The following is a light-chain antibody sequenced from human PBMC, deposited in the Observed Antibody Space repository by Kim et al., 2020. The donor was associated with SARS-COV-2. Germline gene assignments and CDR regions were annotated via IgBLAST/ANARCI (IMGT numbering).Light chain of an antibody. CDR1: SLRNYY. CDR3: NSRDSSGNLSVV. Sequence: LGQTVRITSQGESLRNYYASLYQQKPRQAPVLVIYGKNNRPSGIPDGFSGSSSGNTSSLTITGAQAEDEADYYCNSRDSSGNLSVVFGGGTQLTVL. V-gene: IGLV3-19*01. J-gene: IGLJ2*01. CDR2: GKN.